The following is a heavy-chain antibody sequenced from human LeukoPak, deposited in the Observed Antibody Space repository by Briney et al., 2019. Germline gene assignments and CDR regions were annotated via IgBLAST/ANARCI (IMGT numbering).Heavy chain of an antibody. J-gene: IGHJ4*02. CDR2: ISYDGSNK. CDR3: ASYPAGYCSSTSCYRGSSADDY. Sequence: GGSLRLSCAASGFTFSSCAMHWVRQAPGKGLEWVAVISYDGSNKYYADSVKGRFTISRDNSKNTLYLQMNSLRAEDTAVYYCASYPAGYCSSTSCYRGSSADDYWGQGTLVTVSS. D-gene: IGHD2-2*01. CDR1: GFTFSSCA. V-gene: IGHV3-30-3*01.